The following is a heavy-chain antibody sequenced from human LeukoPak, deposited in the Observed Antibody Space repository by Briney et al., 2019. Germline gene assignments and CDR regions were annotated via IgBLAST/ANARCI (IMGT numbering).Heavy chain of an antibody. J-gene: IGHJ4*02. Sequence: SETLSLTCTVSGGSISSYYWSWIRQPARKGLEWVGRIDSTGSTNYNPSLKSRVTMSVDTSKNQFSLRLRSVTAADTAVYYCARQIASDGTAGFDFWGQGALVTVSS. CDR1: GGSISSYY. CDR2: IDSTGST. D-gene: IGHD6-13*01. V-gene: IGHV4-4*07. CDR3: ARQIASDGTAGFDF.